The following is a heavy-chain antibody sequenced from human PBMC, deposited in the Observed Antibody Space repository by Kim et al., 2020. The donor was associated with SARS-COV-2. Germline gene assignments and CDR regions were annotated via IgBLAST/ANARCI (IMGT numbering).Heavy chain of an antibody. V-gene: IGHV1-3*01. Sequence: TKYSQKFQGRVTITRDTSASTAYMELSSLRSEDTAVYYCARAPIAAAGDVWGQGTTVTVSS. CDR2: T. CDR3: ARAPIAAAGDV. J-gene: IGHJ6*02. D-gene: IGHD6-13*01.